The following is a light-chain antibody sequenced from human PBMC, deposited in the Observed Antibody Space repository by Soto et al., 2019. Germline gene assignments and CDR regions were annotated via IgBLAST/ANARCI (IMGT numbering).Light chain of an antibody. V-gene: IGKV1-5*03. CDR1: QSISSW. CDR3: QQYNSYPWT. J-gene: IGKJ1*01. CDR2: NAS. Sequence: DIQMTQSPSTLSASVGDRVTITCRASQSISSWLAWYQQKPGKAPKLLIYNASTLESGVPSNCSGSGSGTESTITISIVQPEDFATYYCQQYNSYPWTFGQGTKVEVK.